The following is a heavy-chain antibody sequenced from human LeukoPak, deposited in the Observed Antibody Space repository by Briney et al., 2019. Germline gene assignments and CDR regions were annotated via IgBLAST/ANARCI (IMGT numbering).Heavy chain of an antibody. Sequence: GRSLRLSCAASGFTFSSHGMHWVRQAPGKGLEWVAVIWYDGSNKYYADSVKGRFTISRDNSKNTLYLQMNSLRAEDTAVYYCARDEGVGAIIDYWGQGTLVTVSS. V-gene: IGHV3-33*01. J-gene: IGHJ4*02. CDR2: IWYDGSNK. CDR3: ARDEGVGAIIDY. CDR1: GFTFSSHG. D-gene: IGHD1-26*01.